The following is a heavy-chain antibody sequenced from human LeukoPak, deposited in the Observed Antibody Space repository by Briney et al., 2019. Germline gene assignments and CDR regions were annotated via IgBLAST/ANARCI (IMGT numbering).Heavy chain of an antibody. CDR3: ARELTTQTKSSCSGGNCLGYFDY. V-gene: IGHV3-7*01. CDR1: GFTFNTYW. D-gene: IGHD2-15*01. J-gene: IGHJ4*02. CDR2: IKQDGSEK. Sequence: GGSLRLSCAASGFTFNTYWMTWVRQAPGKGLEGVANIKQDGSEKYYGDSVKGRFTISRDNAKNSLYLQMDSLRAEDTAVYYCARELTTQTKSSCSGGNCLGYFDYCGQGTLVTVSS.